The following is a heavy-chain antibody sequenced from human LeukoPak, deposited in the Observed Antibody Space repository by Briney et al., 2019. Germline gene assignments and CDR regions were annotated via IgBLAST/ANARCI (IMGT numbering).Heavy chain of an antibody. J-gene: IGHJ3*02. Sequence: GRSLRLSCAASGFTFSSYGMHWVRQAPGKGLEWVAVISYDGSNKYYADSVKGRFTISRDNSKNTLYLQMNSLRAEDTAVYYCAREESSSWFQTHDAFDIWGQGTMVTVSS. V-gene: IGHV3-30*03. CDR2: ISYDGSNK. CDR3: AREESSSWFQTHDAFDI. D-gene: IGHD6-13*01. CDR1: GFTFSSYG.